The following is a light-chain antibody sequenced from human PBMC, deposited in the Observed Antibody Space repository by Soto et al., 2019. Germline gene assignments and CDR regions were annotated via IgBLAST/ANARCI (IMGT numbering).Light chain of an antibody. Sequence: EIVLTQSPDTLSLSPGERATLSCRASQSVIGSYLAWYQQKPGQAPRLLIYGASSRAPGIPDRFSGSGSGTDVTLTISRLEPEDFVLYYCHQYGSSPNTFGQGTKLEIK. V-gene: IGKV3-20*01. J-gene: IGKJ2*01. CDR2: GAS. CDR3: HQYGSSPNT. CDR1: QSVIGSY.